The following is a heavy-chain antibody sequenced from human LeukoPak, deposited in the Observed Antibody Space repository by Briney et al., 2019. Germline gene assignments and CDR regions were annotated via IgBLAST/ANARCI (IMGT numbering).Heavy chain of an antibody. CDR2: ISGSGGST. D-gene: IGHD6-19*01. CDR1: GFTFSSYA. V-gene: IGHV3-23*01. J-gene: IGHJ4*02. CDR3: AKDQYSSGWYDY. Sequence: GGSLRLSCAASGFTFSSYAMSWVRQAPGKGLEWVSAISGSGGSTYYADSVKGRFTITRDNSKNTLYLQMNSLRAEDTAVYYCAKDQYSSGWYDYWGQGTLVTVSS.